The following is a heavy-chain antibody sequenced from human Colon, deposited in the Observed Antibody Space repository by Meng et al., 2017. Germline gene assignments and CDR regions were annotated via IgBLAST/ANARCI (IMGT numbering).Heavy chain of an antibody. D-gene: IGHD3-3*01. Sequence: GESLKISCAASGFTFSSYSMNWVRQAPGKGLEWVSSISSSSSYIYYADSVKGRFTISRDNAKNSLYLQMNSLRAEDTAVYYCARDLNKYDFWKRYRWFGPWGQGTLVTVSS. V-gene: IGHV3-21*01. J-gene: IGHJ5*02. CDR1: GFTFSSYS. CDR3: ARDLNKYDFWKRYRWFGP. CDR2: ISSSSSYI.